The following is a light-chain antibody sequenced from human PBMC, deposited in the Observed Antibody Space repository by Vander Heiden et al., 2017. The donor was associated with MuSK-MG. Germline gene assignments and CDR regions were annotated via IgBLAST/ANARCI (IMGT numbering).Light chain of an antibody. CDR2: DNN. CDR1: NSNIGNNF. CDR3: ATWDNSLSGLV. Sequence: QSVLTQPPSVSAPPGQKVTISCSGSNSNIGNNFVSWYRQFPGTAPKLLIYDNNKRPSGIPDRFSGSQSGTSATLGITGLQTGDEGDYYGATWDNSLSGLVFGGGTKVTVL. V-gene: IGLV1-51*01. J-gene: IGLJ2*01.